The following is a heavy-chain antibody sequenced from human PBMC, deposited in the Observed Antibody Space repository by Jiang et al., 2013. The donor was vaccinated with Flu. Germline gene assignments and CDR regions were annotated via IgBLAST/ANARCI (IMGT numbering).Heavy chain of an antibody. J-gene: IGHJ6*02. CDR2: SVPVTVQS. CDR3: ARHGPGTDLYYYYGMDV. CDR1: GYMINSYW. D-gene: IGHD1-7*01. V-gene: IGHV5-51*01. Sequence: VSGYMINSYWIAWVRQMPGKAWSGWGSSVPVTVQSDTVRPSKARVTISADQSIRTAYLQWNSLKAADTAIYYCARHGPGTDLYYYYGMDVWGQGTTVTVSS.